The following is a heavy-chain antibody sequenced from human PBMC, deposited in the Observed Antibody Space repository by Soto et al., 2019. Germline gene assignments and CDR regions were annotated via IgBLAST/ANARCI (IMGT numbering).Heavy chain of an antibody. J-gene: IGHJ5*02. CDR2: ISRTGSTI. Sequence: PGGSLRLSXAASGFTFSDYYMNWIRQAPGKGREWVSYISRTGSTIYYAGSEKGRVAISRDNSKKSLYLQMNSLRAEDTAVYYCARGLEYGDYVDSIGPWGKGT. V-gene: IGHV3-11*01. D-gene: IGHD4-17*01. CDR1: GFTFSDYY. CDR3: ARGLEYGDYVDSIGP.